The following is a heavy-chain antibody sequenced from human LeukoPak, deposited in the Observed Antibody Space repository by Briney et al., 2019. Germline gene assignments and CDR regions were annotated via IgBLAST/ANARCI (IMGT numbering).Heavy chain of an antibody. V-gene: IGHV3-30*18. CDR1: GFTFRSYG. D-gene: IGHD4-17*01. Sequence: GGSLRLSCAASGFTFRSYGMHWVRQAPGKGLEWGAVISYDGSNKYYADSVKGRFSISRDNSKNTLYLQMNSLRAEDTAVYYCAKVPYGDYSYYFDYWGQGTLVTVSS. CDR3: AKVPYGDYSYYFDY. J-gene: IGHJ4*02. CDR2: ISYDGSNK.